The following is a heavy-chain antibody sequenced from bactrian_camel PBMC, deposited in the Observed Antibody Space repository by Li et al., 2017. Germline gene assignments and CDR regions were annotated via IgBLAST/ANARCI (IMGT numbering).Heavy chain of an antibody. J-gene: IGHJ4*01. CDR2: MAAGGST. CDR3: TNEVEVHNEYEHNG. CDR1: GFTFSSYA. Sequence: VQLVESGGGLVQPGGSLGLSCAASGFTFSSYAMSWVRQAPGKGLEWVSAMAAGGSTYYADSVKGRFTISRDNAKNTLYLQLNDLKTEDTAMYYCTNEVEVHNEYEHNGWGQGTQVTVS. D-gene: IGHD4*01. V-gene: IGHV3S1*01.